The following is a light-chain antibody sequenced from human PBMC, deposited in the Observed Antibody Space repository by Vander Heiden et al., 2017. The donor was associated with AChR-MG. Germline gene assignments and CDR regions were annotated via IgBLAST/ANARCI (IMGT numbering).Light chain of an antibody. J-gene: IGKJ3*01. CDR1: QTVTNF. CDR3: QQTFTTPR. V-gene: IGKV1-39*01. CDR2: ATS. Sequence: DIQLNQSPSSLSASVGTRIIITFRASQTVTNFLNWYQQKPGKAPKLLIAATSNLQSGIPPRFSGSGTGTEFTLTINSLQPEYFATYYCQQTFTTPRFGPGTNVDIK.